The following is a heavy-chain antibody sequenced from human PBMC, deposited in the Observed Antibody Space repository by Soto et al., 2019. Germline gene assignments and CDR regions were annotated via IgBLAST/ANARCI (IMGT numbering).Heavy chain of an antibody. V-gene: IGHV4-4*02. CDR3: ASLGYCSGADCHGTR. CDR1: GGSVSSNNW. Sequence: SETLSLTCAVSGGSVSSNNWWSWVRQPPGQGLEWIGEIYQTGSTNYNQSLKSRLTISVDKFKNQFSLKLSSVTAADTAVYFCASLGYCSGADCHGTRWGQGILVTVSS. J-gene: IGHJ4*01. CDR2: IYQTGST. D-gene: IGHD2-8*02.